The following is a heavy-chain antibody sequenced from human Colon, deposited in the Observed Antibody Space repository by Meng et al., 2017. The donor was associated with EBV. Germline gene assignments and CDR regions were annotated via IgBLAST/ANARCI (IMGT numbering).Heavy chain of an antibody. CDR1: GFTFSSSA. J-gene: IGHJ4*02. Sequence: GRLVESGGGLVQPGGSLRLSCAASGFTFSSSALSWVRQAPGRGLEWVSTISGSGLSTYYADSVKGRFTISRDNSKNTLYLQMNSLRAEDTALYYCATALYWGQGTLVTVSS. V-gene: IGHV3-23*04. D-gene: IGHD2-15*01. CDR2: ISGSGLST. CDR3: ATALY.